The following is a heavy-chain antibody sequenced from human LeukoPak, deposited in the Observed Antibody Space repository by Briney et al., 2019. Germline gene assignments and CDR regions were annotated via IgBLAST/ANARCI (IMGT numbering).Heavy chain of an antibody. Sequence: GGSLRLSCAASGFTFSSYSMNWVRQAPGKGLEWVSYISSTSSTIYYADSAKGRFTISRDYAKNSLYLQMNSLRDEDTAVYYCAREKLWFFDSWGQGTLVTVSS. J-gene: IGHJ5*01. CDR2: ISSTSSTI. CDR3: AREKLWFFDS. CDR1: GFTFSSYS. D-gene: IGHD5-18*01. V-gene: IGHV3-48*02.